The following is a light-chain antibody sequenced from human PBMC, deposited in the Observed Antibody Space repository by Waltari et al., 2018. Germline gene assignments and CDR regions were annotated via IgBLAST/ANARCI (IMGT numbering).Light chain of an antibody. V-gene: IGKV2-28*01. CDR2: MGS. CDR1: QSLLHSHGYNY. Sequence: DIVMTQSPLSLPVTPGEPASIPCRFSQSLLHSHGYNYLAWYVQKPGQSPQLLIYMGSTRASGVPDRFSGSGSGTDFTLRISRVEAEDVGVYYCMQALQTPWTFGQGTKVEIK. J-gene: IGKJ1*01. CDR3: MQALQTPWT.